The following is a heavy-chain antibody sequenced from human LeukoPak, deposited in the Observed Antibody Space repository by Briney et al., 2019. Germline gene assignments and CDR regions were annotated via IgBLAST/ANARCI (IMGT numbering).Heavy chain of an antibody. V-gene: IGHV1-69*01. J-gene: IGHJ5*02. CDR2: IIPIFGTA. D-gene: IGHD3-10*01. CDR3: ARSPPITMVREVAVNWFDP. Sequence: SVKVSCKASGGTFSSYAISWVRQAPGQGLEWMGGIIPIFGTANYAQKFQGRVTITADESTSTAYKELSSLRSEDTAVYYCARSPPITMVREVAVNWFDPWGQGTLVTVSS. CDR1: GGTFSSYA.